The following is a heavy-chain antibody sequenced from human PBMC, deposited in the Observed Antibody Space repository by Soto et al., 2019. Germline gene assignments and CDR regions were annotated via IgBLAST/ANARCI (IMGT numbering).Heavy chain of an antibody. Sequence: KPSETLSLTCSVADGSVTSANYYWNWIRQPAGKGLEWIGRFYTTGRASYNPSLKGRLTLSGDTSKNQFSLRLGSVTAADTAVYYCAREPIVEGPPGYNWFDPWGQGILVTVSS. J-gene: IGHJ5*02. CDR3: AREPIVEGPPGYNWFDP. V-gene: IGHV4-61*02. CDR2: FYTTGRA. CDR1: DGSVTSANYY. D-gene: IGHD3-22*01.